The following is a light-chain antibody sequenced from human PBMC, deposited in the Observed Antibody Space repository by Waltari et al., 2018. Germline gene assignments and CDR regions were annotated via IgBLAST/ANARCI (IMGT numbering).Light chain of an antibody. V-gene: IGLV2-14*03. J-gene: IGLJ2*01. CDR1: SSDIGNYNY. Sequence: HSALTQPASVSGSPGQSITISCTGTSSDIGNYNYVPWYQQHPGKAPKRMIFDVSNRPSGVSDRFSGSKSGNTASLTISGLQAEDEADYYCSSYISSDTLELFGGGTSLTVL. CDR3: SSYISSDTLEL. CDR2: DVS.